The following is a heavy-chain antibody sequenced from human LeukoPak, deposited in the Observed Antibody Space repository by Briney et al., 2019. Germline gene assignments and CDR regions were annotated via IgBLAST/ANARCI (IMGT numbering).Heavy chain of an antibody. CDR2: IYTSGST. J-gene: IGHJ2*01. CDR3: AGDHKNGQQLIYSWYFDL. CDR1: GGSISSYY. V-gene: IGHV4-4*07. Sequence: SETLSLTCTVSGGSISSYYWSWIRQPAGKGLEWIGRIYTSGSTNYNPSLKSRVTMSVDTSKNQFSLKLSSVTAADTAVYYCAGDHKNGQQLIYSWYFDLWGRGTLVTVSS. D-gene: IGHD6-13*01.